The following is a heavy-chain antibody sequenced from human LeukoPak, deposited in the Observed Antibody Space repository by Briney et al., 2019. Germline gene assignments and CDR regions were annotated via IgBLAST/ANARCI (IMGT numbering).Heavy chain of an antibody. CDR3: ARDSTTENWFDP. D-gene: IGHD1-26*01. J-gene: IGHJ5*02. CDR1: GYSISSGYY. V-gene: IGHV4-38-2*02. Sequence: SETLSLTCTVSGYSISSGYYWGWIRQPPGKGLEWIGSIYHSGSTYYNPSLKSRVTISVDTSKNQFSLKLSSVTAADTAVYYCARDSTTENWFDPWSQGTLVTVSS. CDR2: IYHSGST.